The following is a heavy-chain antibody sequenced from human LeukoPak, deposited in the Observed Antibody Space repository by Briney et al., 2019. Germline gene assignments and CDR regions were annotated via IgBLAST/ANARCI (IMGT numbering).Heavy chain of an antibody. CDR3: ARDRPEVGATTFFDY. V-gene: IGHV1-2*02. CDR1: GYTFTGYY. D-gene: IGHD1-26*01. J-gene: IGHJ4*02. Sequence: AASVKVSCKASGYTFTGYYMHWVRQAPGQGLEWMGWINPNSGGTNYAQKFQGRVTMTRDTSISTAYMELSRLRSDDTAVYYCARDRPEVGATTFFDYWGQGTLVTVSS. CDR2: INPNSGGT.